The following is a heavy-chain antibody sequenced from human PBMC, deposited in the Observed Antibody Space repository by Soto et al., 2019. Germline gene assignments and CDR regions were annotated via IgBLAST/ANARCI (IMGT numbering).Heavy chain of an antibody. D-gene: IGHD6-13*01. CDR3: ARESSSSCHDY. CDR2: INPSGGST. CDR1: GYTFTSYY. J-gene: IGHJ4*02. V-gene: IGHV1-46*01. Sequence: ASVKVSCKASGYTFTSYYMNWVRQAPGQGLEWMGIINPSGGSTSYAQKLQGRVTMTTDTSTSTAYMELRSLRSDDTAVYYCARESSSSCHDYWGQGTLVTVSS.